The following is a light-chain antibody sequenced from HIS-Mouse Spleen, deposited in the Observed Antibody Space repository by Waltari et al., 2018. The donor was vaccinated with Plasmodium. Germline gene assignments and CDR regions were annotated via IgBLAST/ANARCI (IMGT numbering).Light chain of an antibody. Sequence: QSALTQPASVSGSPGQSITISCTGTSSDVGSYNLVSWYQQHPGKAPKPMIYEGSKRSSGVSNRFSGSKSGNTASLTISGLQAEDEADYYCCSYAGSSTVFGTGTKVTVL. CDR3: CSYAGSSTV. V-gene: IGLV2-23*01. CDR1: SSDVGSYNL. J-gene: IGLJ1*01. CDR2: EGS.